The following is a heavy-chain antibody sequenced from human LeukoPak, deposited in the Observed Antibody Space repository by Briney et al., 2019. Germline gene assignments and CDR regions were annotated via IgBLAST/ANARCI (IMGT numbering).Heavy chain of an antibody. Sequence: GGSLRLSCAASGFTFNNYAMNWVRQAPGKGLEWVSVISGSGGTTYYADSVKGRFTISRDNSKNTLYLQMNSLRAEDTAVYYCVRSPYSSGWYRYFDYWGQGTLVTVSS. D-gene: IGHD6-19*01. V-gene: IGHV3-23*01. CDR2: ISGSGGTT. CDR3: VRSPYSSGWYRYFDY. CDR1: GFTFNNYA. J-gene: IGHJ4*02.